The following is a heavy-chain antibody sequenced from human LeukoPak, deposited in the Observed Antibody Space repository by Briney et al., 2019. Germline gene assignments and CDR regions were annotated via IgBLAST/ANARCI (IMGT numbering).Heavy chain of an antibody. CDR3: ARQPTGDFYVFDI. CDR1: GGSISSRSYY. J-gene: IGHJ3*02. CDR2: IYYSGNT. D-gene: IGHD7-27*01. V-gene: IGHV4-39*01. Sequence: SETLSLTCTVSGGSISSRSYYWGWIRQSPGKGLEWIGNIYYSGNTYYNPSLKSRVTISVDTSKNQFSLKLSSVTAADTAVYYCARQPTGDFYVFDIWGQGTMVTVSS.